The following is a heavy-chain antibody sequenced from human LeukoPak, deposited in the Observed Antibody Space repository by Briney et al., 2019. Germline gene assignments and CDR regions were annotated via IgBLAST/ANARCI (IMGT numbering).Heavy chain of an antibody. D-gene: IGHD6-13*01. J-gene: IGHJ6*03. V-gene: IGHV4-59*08. CDR2: IYYSGST. Sequence: SETLSLTCAVYGGSISSYYWSWIRQPPGKGLEWIGYIYYSGSTNYNPSLKSRVTISVDTSKNQFSLKLSSVTAADTAVYYCARHFRAAAGSYYMDVWGKGTTVTISS. CDR1: GGSISSYY. CDR3: ARHFRAAAGSYYMDV.